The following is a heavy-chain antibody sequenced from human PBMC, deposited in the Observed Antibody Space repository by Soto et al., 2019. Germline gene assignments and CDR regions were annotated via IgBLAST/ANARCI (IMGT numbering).Heavy chain of an antibody. D-gene: IGHD3-22*01. CDR2: IYYSGST. V-gene: IGHV4-59*01. CDR1: GGSISSYY. CDR3: AGDQIFYDSSGRDYYYYYGMDV. J-gene: IGHJ6*02. Sequence: SETLSLTCTVSGGSISSYYWSWIRQPPGKGLEWIGYIYYSGSTNYNPSLKSRVTISVDTSKNQFSLKLSSVTAADTAVYYCAGDQIFYDSSGRDYYYYYGMDVWGQGTTVTVSS.